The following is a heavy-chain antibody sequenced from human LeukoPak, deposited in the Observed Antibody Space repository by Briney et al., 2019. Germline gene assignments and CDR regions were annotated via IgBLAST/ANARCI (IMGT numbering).Heavy chain of an antibody. V-gene: IGHV1-18*01. CDR3: ASTPYSSSWYYYYYGMDV. Sequence: ASVKVSCTASGSTFTSYGISLVRQAPGQGLEWMGWTSAYNGNTNYAQKHPGRVTMTTDTSTSTAYKELRSLRSDDTAVYYCASTPYSSSWYYYYYGMDVWGQGTTVTVSS. CDR2: TSAYNGNT. CDR1: GSTFTSYG. J-gene: IGHJ6*02. D-gene: IGHD6-13*01.